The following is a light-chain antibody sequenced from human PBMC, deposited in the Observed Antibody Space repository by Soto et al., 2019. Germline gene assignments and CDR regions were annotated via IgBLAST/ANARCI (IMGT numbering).Light chain of an antibody. V-gene: IGKV3-11*01. CDR1: QSVSSY. Sequence: ELVFTPSPAPQSSSPGQRATPSCRASQSVSSYLAWYQQKPGQAPRLLIYDASNRATGIPARFSGSGSGTDFTLTISSLEPEDFAVYYCQQRSNWPPITFGQGTRLEIK. J-gene: IGKJ5*01. CDR3: QQRSNWPPIT. CDR2: DAS.